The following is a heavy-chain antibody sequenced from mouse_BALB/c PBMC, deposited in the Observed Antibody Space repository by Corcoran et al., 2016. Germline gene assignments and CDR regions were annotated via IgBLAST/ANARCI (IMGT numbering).Heavy chain of an antibody. V-gene: IGHV14-3*02. Sequence: EVQLQQSGAELVKPGASVKLSCTASGFNIKDTYMHWVKQRPEQGLEWIGRIDTANGNTKYDPKFQGKDTITADTSSNTAYLQLSSLTSEDTAVYYCARWDWSFDVWGAGTTFTVSS. CDR1: GFNIKDTY. CDR2: IDTANGNT. J-gene: IGHJ1*01. CDR3: ARWDWSFDV.